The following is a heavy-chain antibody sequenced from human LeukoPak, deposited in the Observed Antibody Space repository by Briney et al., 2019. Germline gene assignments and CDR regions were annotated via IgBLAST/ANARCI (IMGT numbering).Heavy chain of an antibody. CDR1: GYIFTDYY. Sequence: ASVKVSCKASGYIFTDYYMHWVRQAPGQGLEWMGWINPNSGGTNYAEKFQGRVTMTRDTSITTAYMELSSLRSDDTAMYYCATLRRSGWYIGDWGQGTLVTVSS. D-gene: IGHD6-19*01. CDR3: ATLRRSGWYIGD. V-gene: IGHV1-2*02. CDR2: INPNSGGT. J-gene: IGHJ4*02.